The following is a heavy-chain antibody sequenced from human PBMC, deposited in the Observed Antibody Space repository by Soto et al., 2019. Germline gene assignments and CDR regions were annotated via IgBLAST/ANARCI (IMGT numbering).Heavy chain of an antibody. CDR1: GFSFDDYG. CDR3: AKDNDLDRDGPFDY. CDR2: ISWNSGDI. J-gene: IGHJ4*02. Sequence: EVQVVESGGGSVQPGRSLRLSCAASGFSFDDYGMHWVGQGPGKGLEWVSGISWNSGDIYYADSVKGRFTISRDNAKRSLYLQMNSLRTEDTALYYCAKDNDLDRDGPFDYWGQGILVTVSS. D-gene: IGHD2-2*03. V-gene: IGHV3-9*01.